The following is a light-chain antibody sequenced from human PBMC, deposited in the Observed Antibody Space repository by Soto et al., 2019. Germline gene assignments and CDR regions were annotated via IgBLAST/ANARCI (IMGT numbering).Light chain of an antibody. CDR2: DVS. V-gene: IGLV2-14*01. Sequence: QSALTQPASVSGSPGQSITISCTGTSSDVGGYNYVSWYQQHPGRAPKLMIYDVSIRPSGVSNRFSGSKSGNTASLTISGLQSEDEADYYCSSYTSSSTDVVGTGTKVTVL. CDR3: SSYTSSSTDV. CDR1: SSDVGGYNY. J-gene: IGLJ1*01.